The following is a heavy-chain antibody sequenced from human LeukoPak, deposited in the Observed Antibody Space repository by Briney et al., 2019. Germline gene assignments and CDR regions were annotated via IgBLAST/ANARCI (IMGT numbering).Heavy chain of an antibody. CDR2: IKQDGSEK. J-gene: IGHJ6*04. V-gene: IGHV3-7*01. D-gene: IGHD3-10*01. Sequence: GGSLRLSCAASGLTFSTYWMTWVRQAPGKGLEWEANIKQDGSEKNYVDSVKGRFTISRDNAKNSLNLQMNSLRVEDTAVYYCAGGIAMVRGGDVWGKGTTVTVSS. CDR1: GLTFSTYW. CDR3: AGGIAMVRGGDV.